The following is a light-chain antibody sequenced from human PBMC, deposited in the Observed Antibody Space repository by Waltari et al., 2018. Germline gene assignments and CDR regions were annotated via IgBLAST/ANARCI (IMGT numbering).Light chain of an antibody. CDR1: SSNIGAGYD. Sequence: QSVLTQPPSVSGAPGQRVTISCTGTSSNIGAGYDVHWYPHLPGAAPKVVISSTSNRPAGVPDRFSGTKSGTSATLVITGLQGDDEADYFCQSYDKSLSGFYVFGSGTRVTVL. V-gene: IGLV1-40*01. CDR2: STS. J-gene: IGLJ1*01. CDR3: QSYDKSLSGFYV.